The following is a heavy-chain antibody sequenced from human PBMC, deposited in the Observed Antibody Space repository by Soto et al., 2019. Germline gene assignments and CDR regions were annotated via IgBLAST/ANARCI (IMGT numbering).Heavy chain of an antibody. CDR1: GGSISSSNW. Sequence: SETLSLTCAVSGGSISSSNWWSWVRQPPGKGLEWIGEIYHSGSTNYNPSLKSRVTISVDKSKNQFPLKLSSVTAADTAVYYCASRLRFLEWLPDYYHYGMDVWGQGTTVTVSS. V-gene: IGHV4-4*02. CDR2: IYHSGST. D-gene: IGHD3-3*01. CDR3: ASRLRFLEWLPDYYHYGMDV. J-gene: IGHJ6*02.